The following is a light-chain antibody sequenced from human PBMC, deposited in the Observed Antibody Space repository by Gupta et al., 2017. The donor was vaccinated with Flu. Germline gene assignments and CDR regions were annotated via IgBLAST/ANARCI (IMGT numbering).Light chain of an antibody. CDR3: QQYKNCPPLT. CDR2: GAS. J-gene: IGKJ1*01. CDR1: QSVSSN. Sequence: EIVMTQSPATLSVSPGERATLSCRASQSVSSNLAWYQQKPGQAPRLLIYGASTRDTGIPARFSGSGSGTEFTLTISSLQSENFAVYYCQQYKNCPPLTFGHGTKVEIK. V-gene: IGKV3-15*01.